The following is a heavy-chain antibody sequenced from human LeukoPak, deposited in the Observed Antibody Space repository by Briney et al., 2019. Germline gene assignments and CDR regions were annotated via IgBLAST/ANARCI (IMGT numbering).Heavy chain of an antibody. Sequence: SETLSLTCTVSGGSICSGGYYWSWIRQPPGKGLEWIGYIYHSGSTYYNPSLKSRVTISVDRSKNQFSLKLSSVTAADTAVYYCAREAMVRGVIIRYFDYWGQGTLVTVSS. D-gene: IGHD3-10*01. CDR1: GGSICSGGYY. CDR3: AREAMVRGVIIRYFDY. V-gene: IGHV4-30-2*01. J-gene: IGHJ4*02. CDR2: IYHSGST.